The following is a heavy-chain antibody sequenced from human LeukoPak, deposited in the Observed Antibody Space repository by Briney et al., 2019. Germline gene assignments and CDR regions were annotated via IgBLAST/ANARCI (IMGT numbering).Heavy chain of an antibody. Sequence: SVKVSCKASGGTFSSYAISWVRQAPGQGLEWMGGIIPIFGAANYAQKFQGRVTITADESTSTAYMELSSLRSEDTAVYYCARNRLELLSSPWWDCWGQGTLVTVSS. D-gene: IGHD1-7*01. CDR3: ARNRLELLSSPWWDC. CDR1: GGTFSSYA. V-gene: IGHV1-69*01. J-gene: IGHJ4*02. CDR2: IIPIFGAA.